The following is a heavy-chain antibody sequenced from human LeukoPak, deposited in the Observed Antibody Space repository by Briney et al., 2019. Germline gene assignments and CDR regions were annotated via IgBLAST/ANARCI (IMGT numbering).Heavy chain of an antibody. V-gene: IGHV3-15*01. CDR2: IKSKTDGGTT. CDR1: GFTFSNAW. D-gene: IGHD2-2*01. CDR3: AKTIEVPAAQVGSYYYYGMDV. J-gene: IGHJ6*02. Sequence: GGSLRLSCAASGFTFSNAWMSWVRQAPGKGLEWVGRIKSKTDGGTTDYAAPVKGRFTISRDDSKNTLYLQMNSLKTEDTAVYYCAKTIEVPAAQVGSYYYYGMDVWGQGTTVAVSS.